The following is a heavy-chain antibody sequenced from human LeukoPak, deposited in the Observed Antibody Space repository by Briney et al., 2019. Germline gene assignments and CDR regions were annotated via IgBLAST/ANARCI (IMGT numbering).Heavy chain of an antibody. J-gene: IGHJ5*02. CDR2: ISWNSGSI. CDR3: AKDRSSGLSGWFDP. CDR1: GFTFDDYA. V-gene: IGHV3-9*01. D-gene: IGHD6-19*01. Sequence: PGGSLRLSCAASGFTFDDYAMHWVRQAPGNGLEWVSGISWNSGSIGYADSVKGRFTISRDNAKNSLYLQMNSLRAEDTALYYCAKDRSSGLSGWFDPWGQGTLVTVSS.